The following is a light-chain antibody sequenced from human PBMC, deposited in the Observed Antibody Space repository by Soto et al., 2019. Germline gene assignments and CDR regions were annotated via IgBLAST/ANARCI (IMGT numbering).Light chain of an antibody. J-gene: IGKJ5*01. V-gene: IGKV3-20*01. CDR1: QSVSNNY. CDR3: QQYGSSPIT. Sequence: ENVETQSPGTLSVSTGDRTPLSCRASQSVSNNYLAWYQQKPGQAPRLLMYGASSRATGIPDRLSGSGSGTDFTLTISRLEPEDFAVYYCQQYGSSPITFGQGTRLAI. CDR2: GAS.